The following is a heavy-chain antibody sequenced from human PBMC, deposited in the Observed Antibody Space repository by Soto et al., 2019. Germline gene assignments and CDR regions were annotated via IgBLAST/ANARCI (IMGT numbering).Heavy chain of an antibody. V-gene: IGHV1-18*01. CDR1: GYTLTTHG. CDR3: ARDLGYCRSGTCYREWFDP. D-gene: IGHD2-2*01. CDR2: VSGDNGHR. J-gene: IGHJ5*02. Sequence: QVQLVQSGAEVKKPGASVKVSCKASGYTLTTHGISWVRQAPGQGLEWMGWVSGDNGHRNYAQSLQGRVTMTTDTSTNTAYMELRSLRSDDTAVYYCARDLGYCRSGTCYREWFDPWGQGTLVTVSS.